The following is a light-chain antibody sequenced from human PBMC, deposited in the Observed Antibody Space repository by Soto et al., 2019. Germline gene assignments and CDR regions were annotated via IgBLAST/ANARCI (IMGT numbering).Light chain of an antibody. CDR2: DGS. J-gene: IGLJ2*01. V-gene: IGLV2-14*03. CDR1: SSDVGAYNY. Sequence: QSALTQPASVSGSPGQSITISCTGTSSDVGAYNYVSWYQHHPGKAPKLMIYDGSNRPSGVSNRFSCSKSGNTASLTISGLQAEDEADYYCNSFTTSSTLVFGGGTKLTVL. CDR3: NSFTTSSTLV.